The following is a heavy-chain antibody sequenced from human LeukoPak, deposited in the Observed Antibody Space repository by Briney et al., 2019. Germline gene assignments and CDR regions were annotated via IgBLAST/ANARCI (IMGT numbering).Heavy chain of an antibody. CDR2: MNPNSGNT. V-gene: IGHV1-8*01. J-gene: IGHJ4*02. CDR1: GYTFASYD. Sequence: GASVKVSRKASGYTFASYDINWVRQATGQGLEWMGWMNPNSGNTGYAQKFQGRVTMTRNTSISTAYMELSSLRSEDTAVYYCARGPIAVAGFDYWGQGTLVTVSS. CDR3: ARGPIAVAGFDY. D-gene: IGHD6-19*01.